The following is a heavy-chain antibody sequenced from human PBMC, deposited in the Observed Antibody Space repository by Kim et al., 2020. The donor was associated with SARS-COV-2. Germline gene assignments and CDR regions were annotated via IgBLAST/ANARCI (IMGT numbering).Heavy chain of an antibody. CDR3: AREYSSSWYRPHYDYYGMDV. J-gene: IGHJ6*02. Sequence: SETLSLTCTVSGGSISSGGYYWSWIRQHPGKGLEWIGYIYYSGSTYYNPSLKSRVTISVDTSKNQFSLKLSSVTAADTAVYYCAREYSSSWYRPHYDYYGMDVSGQGTTVTVSS. CDR1: GGSISSGGYY. D-gene: IGHD6-13*01. V-gene: IGHV4-31*03. CDR2: IYYSGST.